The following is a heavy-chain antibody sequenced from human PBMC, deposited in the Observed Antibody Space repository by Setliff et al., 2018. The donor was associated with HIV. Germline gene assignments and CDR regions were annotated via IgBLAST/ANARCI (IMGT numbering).Heavy chain of an antibody. Sequence: SETLSLTCAVYGGSFSGYYWSWIRQPPGKGLEWIGEINHSGSTNYNPSLKSRVTISVDTSKNQLSLKLSSVTAADTAVYYCARGIYSPTTSWGQGTLVTVSS. D-gene: IGHD2-15*01. V-gene: IGHV4-34*01. CDR3: ARGIYSPTTS. CDR1: GGSFSGYY. CDR2: INHSGST. J-gene: IGHJ5*02.